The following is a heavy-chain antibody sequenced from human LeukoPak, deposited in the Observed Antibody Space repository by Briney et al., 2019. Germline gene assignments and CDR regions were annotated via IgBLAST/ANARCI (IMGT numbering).Heavy chain of an antibody. D-gene: IGHD3-22*01. V-gene: IGHV4-59*08. Sequence: PSETLSLTCTVPGGSISSYYWSWIRQPPGKGLEWIGYIYYSGCTNYNPSLKSRVTISVDTSKKQFSLKLSSVTAADTAVYYCARQTAGHDYYDSSGYYFDYWGQGTLVTVSS. CDR3: ARQTAGHDYYDSSGYYFDY. CDR1: GGSISSYY. CDR2: IYYSGCT. J-gene: IGHJ4*02.